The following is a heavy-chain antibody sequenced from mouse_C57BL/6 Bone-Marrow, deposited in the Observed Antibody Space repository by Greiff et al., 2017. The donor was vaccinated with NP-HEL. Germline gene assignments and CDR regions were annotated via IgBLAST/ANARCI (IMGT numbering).Heavy chain of an antibody. CDR3: ASLYYGSSPDY. V-gene: IGHV1-39*01. CDR2: INPNYGTT. J-gene: IGHJ2*01. D-gene: IGHD1-1*01. CDR1: GYSFTDYN. Sequence: VQLQQSGPELVKPGASVKISCKASGYSFTDYNMNWVKQSNGKSLEWIGVINPNYGTTSYNQQFKGKATLTVDQSASTAYMQLNSLTSEYSAVYYCASLYYGSSPDYWGQGTTLTVSS.